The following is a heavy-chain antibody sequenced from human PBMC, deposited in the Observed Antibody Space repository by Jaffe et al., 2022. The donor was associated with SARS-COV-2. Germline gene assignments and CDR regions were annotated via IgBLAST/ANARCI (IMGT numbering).Heavy chain of an antibody. CDR1: GFTFSSYG. Sequence: QEQLVESGGGVVQPGRSLRLSCAASGFTFSSYGMLWVRQAPGKGLEWVAVIWHDGSNKYYGDSVKGRFTISRDNSKNTLYLQMNSLRAEDTAVYYCVRGGDYRDFGKAFDIWGQGTMVTVSS. V-gene: IGHV3-33*01. D-gene: IGHD4-17*01. CDR3: VRGGDYRDFGKAFDI. CDR2: IWHDGSNK. J-gene: IGHJ3*02.